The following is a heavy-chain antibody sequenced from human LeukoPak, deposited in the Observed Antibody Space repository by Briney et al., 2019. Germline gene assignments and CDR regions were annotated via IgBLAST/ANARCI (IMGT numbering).Heavy chain of an antibody. V-gene: IGHV3-73*01. CDR1: GFTSSGSV. CDR3: TRSPADY. Sequence: GGSLRLSCAASGFTSSGSVMHWVRQASGKGLEWVGRIRTKANNYATIYAASVKGRFTISRDDSKNTAYLQMSSLKTGDTAVYYCTRSPADYWGQGTLVTVSS. CDR2: IRTKANNYAT. J-gene: IGHJ4*02.